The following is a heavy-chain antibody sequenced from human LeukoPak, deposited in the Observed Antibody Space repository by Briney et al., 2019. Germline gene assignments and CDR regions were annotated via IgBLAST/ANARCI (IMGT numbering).Heavy chain of an antibody. CDR3: AKGSPGRGILVVSDLYYFDY. CDR2: ISGSGEST. CDR1: GFTFSRYA. J-gene: IGHJ4*02. D-gene: IGHD3-22*01. V-gene: IGHV3-23*01. Sequence: GGSLRLSCAASGFTFSRYAMTWVRQGPGKGLECVSGISGSGESTYYADSVKGRSTISRDNSKSTLYLQMNSLRVEDTAVYFCAKGSPGRGILVVSDLYYFDYWGQGTLVTVSS.